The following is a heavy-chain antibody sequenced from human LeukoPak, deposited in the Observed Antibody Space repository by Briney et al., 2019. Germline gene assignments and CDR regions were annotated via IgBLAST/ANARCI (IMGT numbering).Heavy chain of an antibody. Sequence: PGGSLRLSCAASGFTFSSFNMNWVRQAPGKGLEWVSSISSTSSLIWYADSMKGRFTISRDNAKNSLYLQMDSLRAEDTAVYYCARYNSGWNDYWGQGTLVTVSS. V-gene: IGHV3-21*01. D-gene: IGHD6-19*01. CDR3: ARYNSGWNDY. CDR2: ISSTSSLI. J-gene: IGHJ4*02. CDR1: GFTFSSFN.